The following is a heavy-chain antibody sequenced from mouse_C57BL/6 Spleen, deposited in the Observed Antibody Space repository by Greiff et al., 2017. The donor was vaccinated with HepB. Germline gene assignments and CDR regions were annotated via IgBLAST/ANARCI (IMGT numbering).Heavy chain of an antibody. Sequence: VHLQQSGPELVKPGASVKISCKASGYSFTDYNMNWVKQSNGKSLEWIGVINPNYGTTSYNQKFKGKATLTVDQSSSTAYMQLNSLTSEDSAVYYCAPMRSRGSSHYYAMDYWGQGTSVTVSS. D-gene: IGHD1-1*01. J-gene: IGHJ4*01. CDR1: GYSFTDYN. CDR3: APMRSRGSSHYYAMDY. CDR2: INPNYGTT. V-gene: IGHV1-39*01.